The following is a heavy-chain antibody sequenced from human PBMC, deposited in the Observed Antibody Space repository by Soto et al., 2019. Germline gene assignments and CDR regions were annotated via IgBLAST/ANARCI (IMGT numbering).Heavy chain of an antibody. Sequence: GRSLSFSCAASGFTFSRYAMSWVRQAPLKVLEWVSVISDSGGSTYYADSVKGRFTITRDNSKNTLYLQMNSLRAEDTAIYYCAKALSHPGIAAAGHNWFDPWGQGTLVTDSS. CDR3: AKALSHPGIAAAGHNWFDP. J-gene: IGHJ5*02. CDR1: GFTFSRYA. V-gene: IGHV3-23*01. D-gene: IGHD6-13*01. CDR2: ISDSGGST.